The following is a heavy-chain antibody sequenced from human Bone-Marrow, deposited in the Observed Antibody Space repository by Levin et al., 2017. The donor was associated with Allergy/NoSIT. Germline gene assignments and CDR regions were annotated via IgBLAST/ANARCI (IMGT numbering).Heavy chain of an antibody. CDR1: GFAFSSYA. D-gene: IGHD2-15*01. Sequence: GGSLRLSCAASGFAFSSYAMYWLRQAPGKGLEWVALIAYDGSKKKFADSVNGRFTISRDNSKNTLYLQMNTLRTEDTAVYYCAKAEVAFDSWGQGTLDTVSS. CDR3: AKAEVAFDS. V-gene: IGHV3-30*18. CDR2: IAYDGSKK. J-gene: IGHJ4*02.